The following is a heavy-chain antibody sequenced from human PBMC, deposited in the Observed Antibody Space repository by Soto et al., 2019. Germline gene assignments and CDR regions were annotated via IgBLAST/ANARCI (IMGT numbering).Heavy chain of an antibody. D-gene: IGHD2-2*02. V-gene: IGHV4-31*03. CDR1: GGSISSGAHY. Sequence: PSETLSLTCTVSGGSISSGAHYWSWIRQHPGKGLEWIGYIHYSGSTHYNPSLKSRISISVDTSNNQFSLKLSSVTAADTALYYCARVRYCSSSSCYTYAFDIWGQGTMVTVSS. CDR2: IHYSGST. J-gene: IGHJ3*02. CDR3: ARVRYCSSSSCYTYAFDI.